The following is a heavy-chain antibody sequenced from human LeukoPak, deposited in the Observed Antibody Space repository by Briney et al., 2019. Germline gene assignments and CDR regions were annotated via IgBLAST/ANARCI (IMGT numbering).Heavy chain of an antibody. J-gene: IGHJ3*02. CDR2: INPNSGGT. CDR3: ARVGALDKDDILTGKGAFDI. Sequence: ASVKVSCKASGYTFTGYYMHWVRRAPGQGLEWMGWINPNSGGTNYAQKFQGRVTMTRDTSISTAYMELSRLRSDDTAVYYCARVGALDKDDILTGKGAFDIWGQGTMVTVSS. CDR1: GYTFTGYY. D-gene: IGHD3-9*01. V-gene: IGHV1-2*02.